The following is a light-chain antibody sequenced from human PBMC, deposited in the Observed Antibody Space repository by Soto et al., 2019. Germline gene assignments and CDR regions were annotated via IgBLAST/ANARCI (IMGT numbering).Light chain of an antibody. V-gene: IGLV2-23*01. J-gene: IGLJ1*01. Sequence: QSALTQPASVSGSPGQSITISCTGTSSNVGSYNLVSWYQQHPGKAPKVMIYAGSKRPSGVSNRFSGSKSGNTASLTTSGLQAEDEADYYCCSYAGSSTDYVFGSGTKVTVL. CDR2: AGS. CDR3: CSYAGSSTDYV. CDR1: SSNVGSYNL.